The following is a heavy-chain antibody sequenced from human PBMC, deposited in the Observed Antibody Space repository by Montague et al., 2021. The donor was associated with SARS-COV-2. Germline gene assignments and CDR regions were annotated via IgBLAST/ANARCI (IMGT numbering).Heavy chain of an antibody. D-gene: IGHD3-10*01. CDR2: TYYRSQWHE. CDR3: ARGAYHDLYYYYLGMDV. CDR1: GDSVSSKSAA. V-gene: IGHV6-1*01. Sequence: CAISGDSVSSKSAAWNWIRQSPSRGLEWLGRTYYRSQWHEDYAVSVKGRITIKPDTSKNQFSLHLESVSPDDTALYYCARGAYHDLYYYYLGMDVWGRGTTVSVSS. J-gene: IGHJ6*02.